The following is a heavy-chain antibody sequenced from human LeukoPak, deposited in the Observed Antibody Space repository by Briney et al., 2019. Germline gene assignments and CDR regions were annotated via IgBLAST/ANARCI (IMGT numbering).Heavy chain of an antibody. J-gene: IGHJ6*03. CDR1: GVSISSYY. CDR2: IHTSGST. CDR3: ARDQYYYGSGSYLYMDV. D-gene: IGHD3-10*01. V-gene: IGHV4-4*07. Sequence: SETLSLTCTFSGVSISSYYWSWIRQPAGKGPEWIGRIHTSGSTNYNPCIKSRVTMSVVTSKNQFSLKLSSVTAVDTAVYYCARDQYYYGSGSYLYMDVWGKGTTVTISS.